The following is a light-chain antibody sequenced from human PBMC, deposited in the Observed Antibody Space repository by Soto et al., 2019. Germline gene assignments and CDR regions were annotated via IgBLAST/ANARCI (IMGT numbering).Light chain of an antibody. CDR3: QQYNNWPPWT. V-gene: IGKV3-15*01. Sequence: IEMTQSPATLSVPPGDTATLSCRASQSVSSNVAWYQRSPGQAPRLLIYGASTRATGIPARFSGSGSGTHFTLTISSLQSEDFALYYCQQYNNWPPWTFGQGTKVEIK. CDR2: GAS. CDR1: QSVSSN. J-gene: IGKJ1*01.